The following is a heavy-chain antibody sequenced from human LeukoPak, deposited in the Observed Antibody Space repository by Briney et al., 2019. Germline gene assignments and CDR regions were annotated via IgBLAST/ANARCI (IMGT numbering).Heavy chain of an antibody. CDR1: GGSISSYY. J-gene: IGHJ4*02. D-gene: IGHD1-1*01. CDR2: IYYSGST. CDR3: ARFITTTGSFDY. V-gene: IGHV4-59*08. Sequence: SETLSLTCTVSGGSISSYYWSWIRQPPGKGLEWIGYIYYSGSTNYNPSLKSRVTISVDTSKNQFSLKLSSVTAADTAMYYCARFITTTGSFDYWGQGTMVTLSS.